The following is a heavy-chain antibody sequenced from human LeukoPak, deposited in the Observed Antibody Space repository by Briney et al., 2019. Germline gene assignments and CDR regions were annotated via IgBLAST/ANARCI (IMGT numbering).Heavy chain of an antibody. D-gene: IGHD6-19*01. V-gene: IGHV1-69*13. CDR1: GGTFSSYA. Sequence: SVKVSCKASGGTFSSYAISRVRQAPGQGLEWMGGIIPIFGTANYAQKFQGRVTITADESTSTAYMELSSLRSEDTAVYYCARVYSSGWYPDYYYYYGMDVWGQGTTVTVSS. J-gene: IGHJ6*02. CDR2: IIPIFGTA. CDR3: ARVYSSGWYPDYYYYYGMDV.